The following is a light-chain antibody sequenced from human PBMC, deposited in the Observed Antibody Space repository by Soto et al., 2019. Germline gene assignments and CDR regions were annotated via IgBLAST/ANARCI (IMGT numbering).Light chain of an antibody. J-gene: IGKJ1*01. Sequence: DIQMTQSPSSVSVSVGDRVTITCRASQTIVTYLNWYQQKPGNAPKLLISDAYTLERGVPSRFSGSGSGPEFTLTISSLQPDDFGTYYCQQYNSFAWTFGQGTKVDI. CDR3: QQYNSFAWT. V-gene: IGKV1-12*01. CDR2: DAY. CDR1: QTIVTY.